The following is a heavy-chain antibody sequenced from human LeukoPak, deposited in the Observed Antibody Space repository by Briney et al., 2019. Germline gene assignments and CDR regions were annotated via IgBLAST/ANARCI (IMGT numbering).Heavy chain of an antibody. J-gene: IGHJ3*02. CDR1: GFTFSSYW. D-gene: IGHD3-16*01. Sequence: PGGSLRLSCADSGFTFSSYWMSWVRQAPGKGLEWVSVIYSGGSTYYADSVKGRFTISRDNSKNTLYLRMSSLRAEDTAVYYCARWGRDLDAFDIWGQGTMITVSS. V-gene: IGHV3-66*01. CDR3: ARWGRDLDAFDI. CDR2: IYSGGST.